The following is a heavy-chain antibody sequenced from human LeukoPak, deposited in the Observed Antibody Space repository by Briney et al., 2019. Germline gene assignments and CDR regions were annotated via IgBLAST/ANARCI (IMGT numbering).Heavy chain of an antibody. CDR2: IYYSGST. V-gene: IGHV4-39*01. CDR1: GGSISSSSYY. J-gene: IGHJ6*04. D-gene: IGHD5-18*01. CDR3: ARRVTAIDGMDV. Sequence: SETLSLTCSVSGGSISSSSYYWGWIRQPPGKGLVWIGSIYYSGSTYYNPSLKSRVTISVDTSKNQFSLKLSSVTAADTAVYYCARRVTAIDGMDVWGKGTTVTVS.